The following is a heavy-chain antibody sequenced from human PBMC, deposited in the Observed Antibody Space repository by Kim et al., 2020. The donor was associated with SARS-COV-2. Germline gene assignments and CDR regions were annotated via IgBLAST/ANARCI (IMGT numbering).Heavy chain of an antibody. CDR1: GFNFDDYT. Sequence: VGSLRLSCAASGFNFDDYTMHWVRQLPRKGLEWVSFITRDGGDTHYADSVKGRFSISRDNSRNSVYLLMNSLRTEDSALYYCTKDEALITFDYWGQGTLV. CDR2: ITRDGGDT. D-gene: IGHD3-16*01. CDR3: TKDEALITFDY. J-gene: IGHJ4*02. V-gene: IGHV3-43*01.